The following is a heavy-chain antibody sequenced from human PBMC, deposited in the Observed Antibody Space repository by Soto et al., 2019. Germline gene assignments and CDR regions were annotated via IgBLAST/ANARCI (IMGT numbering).Heavy chain of an antibody. V-gene: IGHV3-30-3*01. Sequence: GGSLRLSCAASGFTFSSYAMHWVRQAPGKGLEWVAVISYDGSNKYYADSVKGRFTISRDNSKNTLYLQMNSLRAEDTAVYYCARDRGSSGIDTYYYYGMDVWGQGTTVTVSS. J-gene: IGHJ6*02. CDR3: ARDRGSSGIDTYYYYGMDV. CDR2: ISYDGSNK. D-gene: IGHD6-19*01. CDR1: GFTFSSYA.